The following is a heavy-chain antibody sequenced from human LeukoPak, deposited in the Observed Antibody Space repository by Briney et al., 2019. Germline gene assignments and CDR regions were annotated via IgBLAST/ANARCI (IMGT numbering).Heavy chain of an antibody. CDR2: IYYTGTT. Sequence: PSETLSLTCSVSGGSITGHYWSWIRQPPGKGLEWIGYIYYTGTTKYNPSLENRVTISVDTSNNQFSLKPRSVAAADTAVYYCARDRIAYCGGDCYSIFDYWGQGTLVTVSS. D-gene: IGHD2-21*02. V-gene: IGHV4-59*11. J-gene: IGHJ4*02. CDR1: GGSITGHY. CDR3: ARDRIAYCGGDCYSIFDY.